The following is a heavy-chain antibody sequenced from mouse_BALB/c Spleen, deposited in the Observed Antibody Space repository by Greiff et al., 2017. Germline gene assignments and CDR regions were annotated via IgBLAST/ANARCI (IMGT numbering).Heavy chain of an antibody. CDR1: GYTFSSYW. CDR3: ARGGNGEAMDY. Sequence: QVQLQQSGAELMKPGASVKISCKATGYTFSSYWIEWVKQRPGHGLEWIGEILPGSGSTNYNEKFKGKATFTADTSSNTAYMQLSSLTSEDSAVYYCARGGNGEAMDYWGQGTSVTVSS. D-gene: IGHD2-1*01. V-gene: IGHV1-9*01. CDR2: ILPGSGST. J-gene: IGHJ4*01.